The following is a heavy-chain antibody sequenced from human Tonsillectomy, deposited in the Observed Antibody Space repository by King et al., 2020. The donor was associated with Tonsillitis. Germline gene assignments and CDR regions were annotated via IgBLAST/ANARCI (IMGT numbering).Heavy chain of an antibody. CDR3: ARGFQYYYYYMDV. D-gene: IGHD3-10*01. Sequence: VQLVESGGGVVQLGRSLRLSCAASGFTFSSYGMHWVRQAPGKGLEWVAIISYAGSNKYYADSVKGRFTISRDNSKNTLYLQMNRLRAEDTAVYYCARGFQYYYYYMDVWGKGTTVTVSS. J-gene: IGHJ6*03. V-gene: IGHV3-30*03. CDR1: GFTFSSYG. CDR2: ISYAGSNK.